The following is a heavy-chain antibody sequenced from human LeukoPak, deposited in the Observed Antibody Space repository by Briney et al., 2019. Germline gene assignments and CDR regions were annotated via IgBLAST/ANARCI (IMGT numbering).Heavy chain of an antibody. V-gene: IGHV4-30-4*07. CDR3: ARGLNQLPFLGAFDV. CDR1: GGSISSGGYS. D-gene: IGHD2-2*01. Sequence: SETLSLTCAVSGGSISSGGYSWTWVRRPPGKGLEWIGYIYYSGNTYNNPSLKSRVIISVDTSKNQFSLKLSSVTAADTAVYYCARGLNQLPFLGAFDVWGQGTMVTVSS. J-gene: IGHJ3*01. CDR2: IYYSGNT.